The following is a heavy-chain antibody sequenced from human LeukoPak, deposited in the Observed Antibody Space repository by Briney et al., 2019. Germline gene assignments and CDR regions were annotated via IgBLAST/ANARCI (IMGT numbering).Heavy chain of an antibody. J-gene: IGHJ4*02. D-gene: IGHD6-19*01. V-gene: IGHV3-23*01. CDR2: ISGSGGST. CDR3: AKGAEAVAGTSGLFDY. Sequence: PGGSLRLSCAASGFTFSSYAMSWVRQAPGKGLEWVSAISGSGGSTYYADSVKGRFTISRDNSKDTLYLQMNSLRAEDTAVYYCAKGAEAVAGTSGLFDYWGQGTLVTVSS. CDR1: GFTFSSYA.